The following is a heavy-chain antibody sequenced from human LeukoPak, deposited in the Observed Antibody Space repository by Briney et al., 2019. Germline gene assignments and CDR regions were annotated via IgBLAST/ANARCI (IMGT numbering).Heavy chain of an antibody. J-gene: IGHJ4*02. V-gene: IGHV3-53*01. Sequence: GGSLRLSCAASGFTVSSNYMSWVRQAPGKGLEWVSVIYSGGSTYYADSVKGRFTISRDNSKNTLYLQMNSLRAEDTAVYYCARGSTYYDYVWGSYRHKGYFDYWGQGTLVTVSS. D-gene: IGHD3-16*02. CDR1: GFTVSSNY. CDR3: ARGSTYYDYVWGSYRHKGYFDY. CDR2: IYSGGST.